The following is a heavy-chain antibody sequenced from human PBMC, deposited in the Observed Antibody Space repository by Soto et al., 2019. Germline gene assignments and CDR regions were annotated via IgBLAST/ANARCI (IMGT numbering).Heavy chain of an antibody. V-gene: IGHV3-23*01. D-gene: IGHD2-2*02. CDR3: ANLPIWCSSTSCYTEGFDY. J-gene: IGHJ4*02. CDR1: GFTFSDYA. CDR2: ISAGGST. Sequence: EVQLLDSGGGLVQPGGSLRLSCTASGFTFSDYAMSWVRQPPGKGLEWVSGISAGGSTYYADSVKGRFTVSRDNSKNTQHLQMKSLRAEDTAVYYCANLPIWCSSTSCYTEGFDYWGQGTLVTVSS.